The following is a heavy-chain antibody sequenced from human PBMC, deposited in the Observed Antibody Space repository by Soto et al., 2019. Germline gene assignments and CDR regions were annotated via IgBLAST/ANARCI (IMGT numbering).Heavy chain of an antibody. V-gene: IGHV3-23*01. CDR1: GFTFSSYA. D-gene: IGHD6-13*01. J-gene: IGHJ6*03. CDR2: ISGSGGST. Sequence: GGSLRLSCAASGFTFSSYAMSWVRQAPGKGLEWVSAISGSGGSTYYADSVKGRFTISRDNSKNTLYLQMNSLRAEDTAVYYCAKVPYSSSWYYFRYMDVWGKGTTVTVSS. CDR3: AKVPYSSSWYYFRYMDV.